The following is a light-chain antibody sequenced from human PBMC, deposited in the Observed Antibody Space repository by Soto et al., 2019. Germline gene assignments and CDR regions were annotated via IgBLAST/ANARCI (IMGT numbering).Light chain of an antibody. Sequence: QSALTQPASVSGSPGQSITISCTGSSRDIGAYNYVSWYQQYPGKAPKCMIYDVYNRPSGVSNRISGSKSGNTASLTITGLQADDEAAYYCTSYAVTNTLALGGATKLTVL. CDR3: TSYAVTNTLA. J-gene: IGLJ2*01. V-gene: IGLV2-14*01. CDR2: DVY. CDR1: SRDIGAYNY.